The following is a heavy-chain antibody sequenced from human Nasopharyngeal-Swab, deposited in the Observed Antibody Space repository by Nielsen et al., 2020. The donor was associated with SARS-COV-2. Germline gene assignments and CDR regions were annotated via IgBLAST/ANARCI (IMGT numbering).Heavy chain of an antibody. Sequence: GESLKISYAASGFTFGNYWMSWVRQAPGKRLEWVANIKEDGSEKDYVDSVKGRFTISRDNIKNSLYLQMNSLRVEDTAVYFCARLPRNNWRLDSWGQGILVTVSS. CDR2: IKEDGSEK. CDR1: GFTFGNYW. D-gene: IGHD1-20*01. CDR3: ARLPRNNWRLDS. V-gene: IGHV3-7*03. J-gene: IGHJ4*02.